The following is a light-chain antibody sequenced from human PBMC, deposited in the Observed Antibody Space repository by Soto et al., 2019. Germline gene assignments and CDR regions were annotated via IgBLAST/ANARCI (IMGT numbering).Light chain of an antibody. V-gene: IGKV1-13*02. CDR2: DAS. CDR3: QQFNTYPIT. J-gene: IGKJ5*01. CDR1: QGISSA. Sequence: AIPLTQSPSSLSASVGDRVTITCRASQGISSALAWYQQKPGKPPKLLIYDASSLESGVPSRFSGSGSGTDFTLTITSLQTEDFATYYCQQFNTYPITFGQGTRLEIK.